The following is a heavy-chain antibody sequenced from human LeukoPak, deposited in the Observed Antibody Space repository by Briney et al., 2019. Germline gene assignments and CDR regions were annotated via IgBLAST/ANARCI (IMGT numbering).Heavy chain of an antibody. Sequence: SVKVSCKASGGTFSSYAISWVRQAPGQGLEWMGGIIPIFGTANYAQKFQGRVTITADESTSTAYMELSSLRSEDTAVYYCASRSSYSSSSGSYYYCMDVWGKGTTVTVSS. CDR1: GGTFSSYA. D-gene: IGHD6-6*01. J-gene: IGHJ6*03. CDR2: IIPIFGTA. CDR3: ASRSSYSSSSGSYYYCMDV. V-gene: IGHV1-69*13.